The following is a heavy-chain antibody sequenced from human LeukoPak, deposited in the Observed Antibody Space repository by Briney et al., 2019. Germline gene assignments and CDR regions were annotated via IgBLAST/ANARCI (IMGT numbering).Heavy chain of an antibody. J-gene: IGHJ6*03. CDR3: ARDGAPKEYYYYYYYMDV. Sequence: GASVKVSCKASGCTFSSYAISWVRQAPGHGLEWMGGIIPIVGTANYAQKFQGRVTITADESTSTAYMELSSLRSEDTAVYYCARDGAPKEYYYYYYYMDVWGKGTTVTVSS. CDR1: GCTFSSYA. D-gene: IGHD3-16*01. CDR2: IIPIVGTA. V-gene: IGHV1-69*13.